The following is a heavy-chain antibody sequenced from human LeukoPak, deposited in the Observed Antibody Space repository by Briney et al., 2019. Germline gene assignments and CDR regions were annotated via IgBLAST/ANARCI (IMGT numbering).Heavy chain of an antibody. J-gene: IGHJ3*02. CDR1: GFTFSSNG. Sequence: PGGSLRLSCAASGFTFSSNGMHWVRQAPGKGLEWVAFIRYGGNDERYADSVKGRFTISRDNSKNTLYLQMNSLRAEDTAVYYCAREGCSSTSCYRGAFDIWGQGTMVTVSS. V-gene: IGHV3-30*02. CDR3: AREGCSSTSCYRGAFDI. D-gene: IGHD2-2*01. CDR2: IRYGGNDE.